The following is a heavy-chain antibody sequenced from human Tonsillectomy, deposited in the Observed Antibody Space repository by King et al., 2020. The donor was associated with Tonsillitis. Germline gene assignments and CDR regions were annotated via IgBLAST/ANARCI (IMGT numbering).Heavy chain of an antibody. CDR2: IYPADSDT. CDR1: GYSSASYW. D-gene: IGHD5-12*01. J-gene: IGHJ1*01. V-gene: IGHV5-51*01. CDR3: ASSSPRGVSVATY. Sequence: VQLVQSGSEVKKPGESLKISCQGSGYSSASYWIAWVRQMPGKGLEWMGIIYPADSDTKYNPSFQGQVTISADKSITTAYLEWSSLKASDTAIYYCASSSPRGVSVATYWGQGTLVTVSS.